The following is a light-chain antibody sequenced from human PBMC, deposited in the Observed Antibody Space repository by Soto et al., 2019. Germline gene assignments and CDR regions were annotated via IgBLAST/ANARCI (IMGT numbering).Light chain of an antibody. CDR3: QTLGTDIHVV. CDR2: VNSDGRH. J-gene: IGLJ2*01. V-gene: IGLV4-69*01. Sequence: QPVLTQSPSASASLGASVKLTCTLSSGHSSYAIAWHQQQPEKGPRYLMKVNSDGRHSKGEGIPDRLSGSSSGAERYLTIASLQSEDEDDSYCQTLGTDIHVVFGGGTKLTVL. CDR1: SGHSSYA.